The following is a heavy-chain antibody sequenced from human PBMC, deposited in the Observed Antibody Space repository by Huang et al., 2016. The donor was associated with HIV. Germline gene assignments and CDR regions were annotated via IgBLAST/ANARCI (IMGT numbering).Heavy chain of an antibody. CDR1: GYTFTRYG. V-gene: IGHV1-18*01. CDR3: ARDVPGSSWEFDY. CDR2: ISAYNGNP. D-gene: IGHD6-13*01. Sequence: QVQLVQSGAEVKKPGASVKVSCKASGYTFTRYGISWVRQAPGQGLEWRGWISAYNGNPNNAQKFQGKVTMTTDTSTSTAYMELRSLISDDTVVYYCARDVPGSSWEFDYWGQGTLVTVSP. J-gene: IGHJ4*02.